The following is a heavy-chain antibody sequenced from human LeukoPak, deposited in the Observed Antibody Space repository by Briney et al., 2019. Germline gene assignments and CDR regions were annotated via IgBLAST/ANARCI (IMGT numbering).Heavy chain of an antibody. J-gene: IGHJ5*02. Sequence: GASVKVSCKASGYTFTGYYMHWVRQAPGQGLEWMGWINPNSGGTNYAQKFQGRVTMTRDTSISTAYMELSRLRSDDTAVYYCARSSHYDFWSGYSTRWFDPWGQGTLVTVS. CDR1: GYTFTGYY. CDR3: ARSSHYDFWSGYSTRWFDP. CDR2: INPNSGGT. V-gene: IGHV1-2*02. D-gene: IGHD3-3*01.